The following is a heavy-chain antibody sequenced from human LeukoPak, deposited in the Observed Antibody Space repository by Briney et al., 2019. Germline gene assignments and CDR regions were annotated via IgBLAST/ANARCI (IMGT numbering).Heavy chain of an antibody. J-gene: IGHJ5*02. CDR1: GYTFTSYY. Sequence: ASVKVSCKASGYTFTSYYIHWVRQAPGQGLEWMGLINANGGSTSYAQKFQGRVTMSRNTSISTAYMELGSLRSEDTAVYYCARVPRRGERFDPWGQGTLVTVSS. CDR2: INANGGST. CDR3: ARVPRRGERFDP. D-gene: IGHD3-10*01. V-gene: IGHV1-46*01.